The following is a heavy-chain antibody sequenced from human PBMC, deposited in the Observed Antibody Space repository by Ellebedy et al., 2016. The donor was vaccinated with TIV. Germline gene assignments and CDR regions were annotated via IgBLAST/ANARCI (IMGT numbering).Heavy chain of an antibody. J-gene: IGHJ4*02. CDR2: IYYSGST. D-gene: IGHD3-3*01. CDR3: ARHDADFWSGYEIDY. CDR1: GGSISSTSYY. V-gene: IGHV4-39*01. Sequence: SETLSLXXTVSGGSISSTSYYWGWIRQPPGKGLEWIVSIYYSGSTYYNPSLKSRVTISVDTSKNQFSLKLSSVTAADTAVYYCARHDADFWSGYEIDYWGQGTLVTVSS.